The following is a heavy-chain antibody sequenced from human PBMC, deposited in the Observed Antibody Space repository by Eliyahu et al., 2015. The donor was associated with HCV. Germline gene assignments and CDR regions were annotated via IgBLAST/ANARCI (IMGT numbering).Heavy chain of an antibody. V-gene: IGHV1-69*01. D-gene: IGHD6-13*01. CDR2: IIPIFGTA. CDR3: ARGSGERVELAHPFDY. Sequence: QVQLVQSGAEVKKPGSSVKVSCKTSGGTFSNYDISWVRQAPGQGLEWMGGIIPIFGTANYAQKFRGRVTITADESTSTAYMEVSSLRSEDTAVYYCARGSGERVELAHPFDYWGQGTLVTVSS. J-gene: IGHJ4*02. CDR1: GGTFSNYD.